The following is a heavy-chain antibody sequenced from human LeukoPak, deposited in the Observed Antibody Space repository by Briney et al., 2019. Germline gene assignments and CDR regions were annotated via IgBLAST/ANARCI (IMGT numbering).Heavy chain of an antibody. Sequence: GGSLRLSCAASGFTFSSYSMNWVRQAPGKGLEWVSSISSSSSYIYYADSVKGRFTISRDNAKNSLYLQMNSLRAEDTAVYYCARDFPPYYDFWSGTSAAYFDYWGQGTLVTVSS. J-gene: IGHJ4*02. CDR1: GFTFSSYS. CDR3: ARDFPPYYDFWSGTSAAYFDY. V-gene: IGHV3-21*01. CDR2: ISSSSSYI. D-gene: IGHD3-3*01.